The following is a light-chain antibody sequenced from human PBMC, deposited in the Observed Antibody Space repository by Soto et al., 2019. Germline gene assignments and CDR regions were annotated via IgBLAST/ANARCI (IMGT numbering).Light chain of an antibody. V-gene: IGKV3-20*01. J-gene: IGKJ5*01. CDR2: GAS. Sequence: EIVFTQSPATLSLSPGERATLSCRASQSVSSSYLAWYQQKPGQAPRLLIYGASSRATGIPDRFSGSGSGTDFTLTISRLEPEDFAVYYCQQYGSSPFTFGQGTRLEI. CDR3: QQYGSSPFT. CDR1: QSVSSSY.